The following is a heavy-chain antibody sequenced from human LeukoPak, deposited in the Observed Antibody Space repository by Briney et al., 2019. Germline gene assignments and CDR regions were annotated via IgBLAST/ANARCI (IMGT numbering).Heavy chain of an antibody. Sequence: GASVKVSCKASGYTFTSYGISWVRQAPGQGLEWMGWISAYNGNTNYAQKPQGRVTMTTDTSTSTAYMELRSLGSDDTAVYYCAKGDDNIVVVPAAITIWGQGTLVTVSS. J-gene: IGHJ4*02. V-gene: IGHV1-18*01. D-gene: IGHD2-2*01. CDR1: GYTFTSYG. CDR2: ISAYNGNT. CDR3: AKGDDNIVVVPAAITI.